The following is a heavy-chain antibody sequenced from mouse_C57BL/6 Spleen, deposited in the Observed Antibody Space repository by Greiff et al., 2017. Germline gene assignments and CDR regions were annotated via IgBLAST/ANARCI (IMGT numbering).Heavy chain of an antibody. Sequence: VQLQQSGPELVKPGASVKIPCKASGYTFTDYNMDWVKQSHGKSLEWIGDINPNNGGTIYNQKFKGKATLTVDKSSSTAYMELRSLTSEDTAVYYCARGPIDYYGSSYGYFDYWGQGTTLTVSS. CDR2: INPNNGGT. CDR1: GYTFTDYN. J-gene: IGHJ2*01. CDR3: ARGPIDYYGSSYGYFDY. D-gene: IGHD1-1*01. V-gene: IGHV1-18*01.